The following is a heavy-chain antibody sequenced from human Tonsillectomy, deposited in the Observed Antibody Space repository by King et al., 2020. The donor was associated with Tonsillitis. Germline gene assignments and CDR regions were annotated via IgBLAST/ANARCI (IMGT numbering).Heavy chain of an antibody. V-gene: IGHV4-59*01. Sequence: QLQESGPGLVKPSETLSLTCSVSGGSISGYYWSWIRPPPGKGLEWVGHIFYSGSTTYNSSLEKRLSISLVKSKSEVSLKLTSVTAVDTALYFCVRWGPNDYYYCMDVWGQGTTVIVSS. CDR1: GGSISGYY. J-gene: IGHJ6*02. CDR2: IFYSGST. CDR3: VRWGPNDYYYCMDV. D-gene: IGHD2-8*01.